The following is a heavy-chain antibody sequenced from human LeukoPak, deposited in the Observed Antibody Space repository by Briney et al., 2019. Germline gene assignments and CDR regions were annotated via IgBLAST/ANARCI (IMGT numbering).Heavy chain of an antibody. Sequence: GGSLRLSCAASGFTFDDCAMHWVRQAPGKGLEWVSLISGDGGSTYYADSVKGRFTISRDNSKNSLYLQMNSLKTEDTALYYCAKDRTPAAIPYNWSDPWGQGTLVTVSS. CDR3: AKDRTPAAIPYNWSDP. J-gene: IGHJ5*02. CDR1: GFTFDDCA. V-gene: IGHV3-43*02. CDR2: ISGDGGST. D-gene: IGHD2-2*01.